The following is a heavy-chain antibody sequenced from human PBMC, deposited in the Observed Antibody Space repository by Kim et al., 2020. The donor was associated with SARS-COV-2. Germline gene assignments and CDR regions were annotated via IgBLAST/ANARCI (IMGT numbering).Heavy chain of an antibody. D-gene: IGHD6-19*01. CDR2: ISGDGGST. V-gene: IGHV3-43*02. J-gene: IGHJ3*02. CDR3: AKDIGRSSGWYNYAFDI. Sequence: GGSLRLSCAASGFTFDDYAMHWVRQAPGKGLEWVSLISGDGGSTYYADSVKGRFTISRDNSKNSLYLQMNSLRTEDTALYYCAKDIGRSSGWYNYAFDIWGQGTMVTVSS. CDR1: GFTFDDYA.